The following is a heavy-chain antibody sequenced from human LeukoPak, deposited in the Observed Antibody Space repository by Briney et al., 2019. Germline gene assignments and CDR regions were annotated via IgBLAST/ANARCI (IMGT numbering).Heavy chain of an antibody. J-gene: IGHJ3*02. CDR1: GGSFSGYY. CDR2: INHSGST. CDR3: ARARVYDYVWGSPSGDAFDI. V-gene: IGHV4-34*01. Sequence: SETLSLTCAVYGGSFSGYYWSWIRQPPGKGLEWIGEINHSGSTNYNPSLKSRVTISVDTSKNQFSLKLSSVTAADTAVYYCARARVYDYVWGSPSGDAFDIWGQGTMVTVSS. D-gene: IGHD3-16*01.